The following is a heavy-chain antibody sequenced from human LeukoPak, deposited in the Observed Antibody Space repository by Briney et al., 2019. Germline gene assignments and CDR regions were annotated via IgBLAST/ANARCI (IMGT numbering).Heavy chain of an antibody. CDR3: ARDPGFYYDSRETHYDY. V-gene: IGHV4-39*07. CDR1: GVSISDTFYY. D-gene: IGHD3-22*01. Sequence: PSETLSLTCTVSGVSISDTFYYWGWIRQPPGKGREWIGSIYHTGRTNYSPSLRSRVTLSVDTSKNQFSLKLTSVTAADTALYHCARDPGFYYDSRETHYDYWGQGTLVTVSS. J-gene: IGHJ4*02. CDR2: IYHTGRT.